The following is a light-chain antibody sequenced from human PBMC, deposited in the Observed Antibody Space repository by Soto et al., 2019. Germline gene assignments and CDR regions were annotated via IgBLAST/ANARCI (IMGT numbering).Light chain of an antibody. CDR2: GAS. J-gene: IGKJ5*01. Sequence: EIVLTQSPGTLSLSPGERATLSCRANQSVDSDYLAWYQQRLGQAPRLLIYGASSRATGIPERFGGTGAETDCTRTISRLEPEDVEVDYCQQYDNSPITFGQGTRLEIK. CDR1: QSVDSDY. V-gene: IGKV3-20*01. CDR3: QQYDNSPIT.